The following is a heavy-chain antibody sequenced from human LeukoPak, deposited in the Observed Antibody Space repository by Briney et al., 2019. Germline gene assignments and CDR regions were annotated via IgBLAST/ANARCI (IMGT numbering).Heavy chain of an antibody. CDR3: AKDSNSGYVSVGPNY. CDR2: VRYDGSNE. J-gene: IGHJ4*02. CDR1: GFVFSNYG. V-gene: IGHV3-30*02. Sequence: GCSLTLSRQTSGFVFSNYGMHWVRQAQGQGLEWVAFVRYDGSNEYYADCVKGRFTISIDNSRNTVYLQMNSLRPEDTGVYSCAKDSNSGYVSVGPNYWGLGTLVTVSS. D-gene: IGHD3-10*01.